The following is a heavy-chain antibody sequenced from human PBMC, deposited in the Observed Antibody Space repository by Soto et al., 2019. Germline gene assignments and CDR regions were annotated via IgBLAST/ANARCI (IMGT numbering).Heavy chain of an antibody. V-gene: IGHV3-74*01. CDR1: GFTFSSYW. Sequence: EVQLVESGGGVVQPGGSLRLSCAASGFTFSSYWMHWVRQAPGKGLVWVSSINTDGSTTNYADAVKGRFTISRDNAKNTLYLQMNSLRAEDTALYYWAGALVRGHGNDYWGQRTLVTVSS. CDR2: INTDGSTT. J-gene: IGHJ4*02. D-gene: IGHD1-1*01. CDR3: AGALVRGHGNDY.